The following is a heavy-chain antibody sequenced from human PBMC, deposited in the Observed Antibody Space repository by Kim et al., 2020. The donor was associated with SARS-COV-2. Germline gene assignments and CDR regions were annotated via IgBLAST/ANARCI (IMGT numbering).Heavy chain of an antibody. Sequence: SETLSLTCTVSGGSISSYYWTWIRQPPGKGLEWIGYIYYSGSTNYNPSLESRVTISVDTSKNQFSLKLSSVTAADTAVYYCARGGYYYGADYWGQGTLVTVSS. J-gene: IGHJ4*02. CDR1: GGSISSYY. CDR3: ARGGYYYGADY. V-gene: IGHV4-59*01. CDR2: IYYSGST. D-gene: IGHD3-22*01.